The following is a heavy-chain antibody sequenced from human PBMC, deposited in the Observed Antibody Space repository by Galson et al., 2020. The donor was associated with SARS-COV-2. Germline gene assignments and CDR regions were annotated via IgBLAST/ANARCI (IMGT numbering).Heavy chain of an antibody. V-gene: IGHV3-48*03. CDR1: GFTFSDYE. D-gene: IGHD6-13*01. CDR2: ISSSGTNM. CDR3: ASPYLAAASFFGAFDI. Sequence: GGSLRLSCAGSGFTFSDYEMNWVRHGPGKGLEWVSYISSSGTNMYYADSVTGRFTISRDNAKNSLYLQMTSLRAEDTAVYYCASPYLAAASFFGAFDIWGPGTMVTVSS. J-gene: IGHJ3*02.